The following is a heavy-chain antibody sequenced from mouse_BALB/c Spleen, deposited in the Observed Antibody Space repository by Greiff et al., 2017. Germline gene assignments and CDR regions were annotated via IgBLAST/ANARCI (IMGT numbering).Heavy chain of an antibody. V-gene: IGHV5-4*02. J-gene: IGHJ4*01. CDR2: ISDGGSYT. Sequence: DVTLVESGGGLVKPGGSLKLSCAASGFTFSDSSMYWVRQTPEKRLEWVATISDGGSYTYYPDSVNGGFPISRDNAKNNLYLQLSSLKSEDTAMYYCERGLTTAVDYGGQGTTVTVAS. CDR1: GFTFSDSS. CDR3: ERGLTTAVDY. D-gene: IGHD1-1*01.